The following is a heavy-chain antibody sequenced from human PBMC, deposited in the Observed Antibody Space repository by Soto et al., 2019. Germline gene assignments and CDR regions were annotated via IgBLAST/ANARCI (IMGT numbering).Heavy chain of an antibody. J-gene: IGHJ3*02. D-gene: IGHD3-22*01. V-gene: IGHV1-69*13. CDR2: IIPIFGTA. Sequence: GASVKIYSKTSGGTFSSYAISCVGQAPGQGLEWMGGIIPIFGTANYAQKFQGRVTITADESTSTAYMELSSLRSEDTAVYYCARHYYDSSGYYSGGAFDIWGQGTMVTVSS. CDR3: ARHYYDSSGYYSGGAFDI. CDR1: GGTFSSYA.